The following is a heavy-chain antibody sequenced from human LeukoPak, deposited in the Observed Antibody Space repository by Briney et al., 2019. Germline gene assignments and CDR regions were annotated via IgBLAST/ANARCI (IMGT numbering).Heavy chain of an antibody. D-gene: IGHD6-6*01. CDR2: IRGSGDTA. V-gene: IGHV3-23*01. Sequence: GGSLRLSCAASGFTFSSHSMAWVRQAPRKGLEWVSAIRGSGDTALYADSVKGRFTISRDNFKNIVYLEMNSLRAEDTATYYCAKVTWESRPPDCNSWGPGTLVTVSS. CDR1: GFTFSSHS. J-gene: IGHJ4*02. CDR3: AKVTWESRPPDCNS.